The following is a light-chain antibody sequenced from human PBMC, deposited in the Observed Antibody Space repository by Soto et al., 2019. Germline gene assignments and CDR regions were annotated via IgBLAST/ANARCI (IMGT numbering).Light chain of an antibody. CDR2: SSS. V-gene: IGLV1-44*01. Sequence: QSVLTQPPSASGTPGQTVTISCSGSSSNIGVNPVKWYQQLPGTAPKVLIYSSSQRPSGVPARFAASTSSTSASLAISDLQSEDEADYYCEVWDANFSGPLFGGGTKVTVL. CDR1: SSNIGVNP. J-gene: IGLJ2*01. CDR3: EVWDANFSGPL.